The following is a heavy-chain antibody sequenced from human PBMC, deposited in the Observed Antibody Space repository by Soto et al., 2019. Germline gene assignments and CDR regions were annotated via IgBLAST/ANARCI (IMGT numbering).Heavy chain of an antibody. CDR1: GFTFSSYF. V-gene: IGHV3-7*03. Sequence: GGSLRLSCAASGFTFSSYFMSWVRQAPGKGLEWVANIKQDGSEKYYVDSVKGRFTISRDNAKNSQYLQMNSLRAEDTAVYYCARYFRGSNLYYLDYWGHGALVTVSS. CDR2: IKQDGSEK. CDR3: ARYFRGSNLYYLDY. D-gene: IGHD4-4*01. J-gene: IGHJ4*01.